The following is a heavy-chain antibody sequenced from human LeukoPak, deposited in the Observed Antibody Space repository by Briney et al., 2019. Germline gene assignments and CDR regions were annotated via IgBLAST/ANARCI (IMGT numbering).Heavy chain of an antibody. Sequence: GGSLRLSCAASGFTFSSYDRSWVRQAPGKGLEWVSAISGSGGSTYYADSVKGRFTISRDNSKNTLYLQMNSLRAEDTAVYYCAKPVWSFAAGSMYYFDYWGQGTLVTVSS. J-gene: IGHJ4*02. CDR2: ISGSGGST. V-gene: IGHV3-23*01. CDR3: AKPVWSFAAGSMYYFDY. CDR1: GFTFSSYD. D-gene: IGHD6-13*01.